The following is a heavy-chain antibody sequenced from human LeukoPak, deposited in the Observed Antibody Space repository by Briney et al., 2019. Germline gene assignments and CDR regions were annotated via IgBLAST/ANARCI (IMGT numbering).Heavy chain of an antibody. Sequence: GESLKISCKGSGYSFTSYWIGWVRQMPGKGLEWMGIIYPGDSDTRYSPSFQGQVTISADKSISTAYLQWSSLKASDTAMYYCARGGIDSWSGYYAREFDYWGQGTLVTVSS. CDR1: GYSFTSYW. D-gene: IGHD3-3*01. V-gene: IGHV5-51*01. CDR3: ARGGIDSWSGYYAREFDY. J-gene: IGHJ4*02. CDR2: IYPGDSDT.